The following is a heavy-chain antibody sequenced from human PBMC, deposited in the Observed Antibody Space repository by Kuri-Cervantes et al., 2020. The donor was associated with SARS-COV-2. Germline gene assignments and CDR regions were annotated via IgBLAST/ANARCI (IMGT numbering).Heavy chain of an antibody. Sequence: SVKVSCKASGYTFTCYYRHSVRQAPGEGPEWIGWINPNSGGTNYAQKFQGRVTMTRDTSISTAYMERSKLRSDDTAVYYCARDTQQYYDFWSGYYHWFDPWGQGTLVTVSS. CDR3: ARDTQQYYDFWSGYYHWFDP. CDR1: GYTFTCYY. D-gene: IGHD3-3*01. V-gene: IGHV1-2*02. J-gene: IGHJ5*02. CDR2: INPNSGGT.